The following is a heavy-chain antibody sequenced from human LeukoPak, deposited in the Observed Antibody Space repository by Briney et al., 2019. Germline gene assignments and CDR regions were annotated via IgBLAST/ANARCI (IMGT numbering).Heavy chain of an antibody. CDR3: ARRTVGWLVNDY. J-gene: IGHJ4*02. Sequence: SETLSLTCTVSGGSISNYFWSWIRQAPGKGLEYIGFIYYSGNTNYNPSFKSRVTISVDTSKKQFSLKLSSVTAADTAVYYCARRTVGWLVNDYWGQGTLVTVSS. D-gene: IGHD6-19*01. V-gene: IGHV4-59*01. CDR2: IYYSGNT. CDR1: GGSISNYF.